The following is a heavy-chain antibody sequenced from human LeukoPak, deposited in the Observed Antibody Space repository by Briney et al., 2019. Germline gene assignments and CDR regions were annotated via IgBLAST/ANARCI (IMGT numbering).Heavy chain of an antibody. D-gene: IGHD3-22*01. CDR3: ARGDQYDSSGEYYYYGMDV. V-gene: IGHV1-2*02. CDR2: INPNSGGT. J-gene: IGHJ6*02. CDR1: VYTFTGYY. Sequence: ASVKVSCKASVYTFTGYYMHWVRQAPGQGLEWMGWINPNSGGTNYAQKFQGRVTMTRDTSISTAYMELSRLRSDDTAVYYCARGDQYDSSGEYYYYGMDVWGQGTTVTVSS.